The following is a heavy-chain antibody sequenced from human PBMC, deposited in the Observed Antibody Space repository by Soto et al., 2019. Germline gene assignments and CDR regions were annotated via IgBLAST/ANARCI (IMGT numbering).Heavy chain of an antibody. J-gene: IGHJ6*02. V-gene: IGHV5-51*01. D-gene: IGHD6-19*01. CDR3: ASGRLVPTYYYGMDV. CDR1: GYSFTSYW. CDR2: IYPGDSDT. Sequence: GESLKISYKGSGYSFTSYWIGWVRHMPGKGLEWMGIIYPGDSDTRYSPSFQGQVTISADKSISTAYLQWSSLKASDTAMYYCASGRLVPTYYYGMDVWGQGTKVTVSS.